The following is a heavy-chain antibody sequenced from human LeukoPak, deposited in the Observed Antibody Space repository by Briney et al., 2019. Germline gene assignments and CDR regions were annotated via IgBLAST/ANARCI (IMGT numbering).Heavy chain of an antibody. CDR1: GGSFSGYY. D-gene: IGHD3-22*01. CDR2: INHSGST. V-gene: IGHV4-34*01. CDR3: ARHGNYYDSSGYYDDC. Sequence: SETLSLTCAVYGGSFSGYYWSWIRQPPGKGLEWIGEINHSGSTYYNPSLKSRVTISVDTSKNQFSLKLSSVTAADTAVYYCARHGNYYDSSGYYDDCWGQGTLVTVSS. J-gene: IGHJ4*02.